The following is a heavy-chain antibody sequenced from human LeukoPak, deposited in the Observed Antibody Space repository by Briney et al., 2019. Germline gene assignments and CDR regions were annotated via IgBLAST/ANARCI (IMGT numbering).Heavy chain of an antibody. CDR3: ARENYDFWSGYPHNWFDP. CDR2: IYSGGST. V-gene: IGHV3-53*01. Sequence: GGSLRLSCAASGFTVSSNYMSWVRQVPGKGLEWVSVIYSGGSTYYADSVKGRFTISRDNSKNTLYLQMNSLRAEDTAVYYCARENYDFWSGYPHNWFDPWGQGTLVTVSS. CDR1: GFTVSSNY. J-gene: IGHJ5*02. D-gene: IGHD3-3*01.